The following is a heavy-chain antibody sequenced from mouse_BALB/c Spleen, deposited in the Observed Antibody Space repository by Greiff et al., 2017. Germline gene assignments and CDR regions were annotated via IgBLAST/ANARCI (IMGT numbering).Heavy chain of an antibody. D-gene: IGHD2-14*01. CDR1: GFTFSSFG. Sequence: DVHLVESGGGLVQPGGSRKLSCAASGFTFSSFGMHWVRQAPEKGLEWVAYISSGSSTIYYADTVKGRFTISRDNPKNTLFLQMTSLRSEDTAMYYCARWGYALDYWGQGTTLTVSS. J-gene: IGHJ2*01. CDR2: ISSGSSTI. V-gene: IGHV5-17*02. CDR3: ARWGYALDY.